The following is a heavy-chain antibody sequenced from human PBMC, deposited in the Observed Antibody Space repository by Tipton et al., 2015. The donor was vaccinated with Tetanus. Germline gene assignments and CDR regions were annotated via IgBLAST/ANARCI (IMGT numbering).Heavy chain of an antibody. V-gene: IGHV3-21*04. CDR3: AKDRLRKTDYDANGYAFDV. J-gene: IGHJ3*01. Sequence: SLRLSCAASGFSFNTYTMNWVRQAPGKGLEWVSSISSSSRYIYYADSVKGRFTISRDNAKNTLFLQMSSLRVEDTGIYYCAKDRLRKTDYDANGYAFDVWGQGTMVSVSS. CDR2: ISSSSRYI. CDR1: GFSFNTYT. D-gene: IGHD4/OR15-4a*01.